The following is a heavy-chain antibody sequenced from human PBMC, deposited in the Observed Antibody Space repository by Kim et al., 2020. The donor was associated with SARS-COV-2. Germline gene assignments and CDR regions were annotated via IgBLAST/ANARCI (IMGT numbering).Heavy chain of an antibody. V-gene: IGHV4-59*01. CDR2: IYYSGST. CDR3: ARDLVHYDILTGYSDIDAFDI. D-gene: IGHD3-9*01. J-gene: IGHJ3*02. Sequence: SETLSLTCTVSGGSISSYYWSWIRQPPGKGLEWIGYIYYSGSTNYNPSLKSRVTISVDTSKNQFSLKLSSVTAADTAVYYCARDLVHYDILTGYSDIDAFDIWGQGTMVTVSS. CDR1: GGSISSYY.